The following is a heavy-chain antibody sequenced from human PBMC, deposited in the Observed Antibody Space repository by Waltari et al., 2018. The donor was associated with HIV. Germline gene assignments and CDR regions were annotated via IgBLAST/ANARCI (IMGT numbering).Heavy chain of an antibody. J-gene: IGHJ5*02. CDR2: INDSGNT. CDR1: NGSFSGQY. V-gene: IGHV4-34*01. CDR3: ARWYSSSWYWFDP. Sequence: QVQLQQWGTGLLKPSETLSLICAGDNGSFSGQYWSGLRQPPGKGLEWIGEINDSGNTNYNASFKSRVTMSVDTSKNQFSLKLKLVTAADTAVYYCARWYSSSWYWFDPWGQGTLVTVSS. D-gene: IGHD2-2*01.